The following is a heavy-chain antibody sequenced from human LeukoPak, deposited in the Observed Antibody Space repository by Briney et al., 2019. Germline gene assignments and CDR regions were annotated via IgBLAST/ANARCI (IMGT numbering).Heavy chain of an antibody. V-gene: IGHV3-23*01. J-gene: IGHJ4*02. CDR2: ISGSGGST. D-gene: IGHD3-22*01. CDR3: AKFKDSSGYCYDY. Sequence: GGSLRLSCAASGLTFSSYAMSWVRQAPGKGLEWVSAISGSGGSTYYADSVKGRFTISRDNSKNTLYLQMNSLRAEDTAVCYCAKFKDSSGYCYDYWGQGTLVTVSS. CDR1: GLTFSSYA.